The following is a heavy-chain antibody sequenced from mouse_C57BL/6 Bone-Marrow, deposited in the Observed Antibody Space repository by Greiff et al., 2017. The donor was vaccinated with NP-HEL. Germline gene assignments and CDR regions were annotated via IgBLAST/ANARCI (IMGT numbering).Heavy chain of an antibody. CDR3: ARGGLRRVYYAMDY. D-gene: IGHD2-4*01. J-gene: IGHJ4*01. Sequence: QLQQSGAELARPGASVKLSCKASGYTFTSYGISWVKQRTGQGLEWIGEIYPRSGNTYYNEKFKGKATLTADKTSSTAYMELRSLTYEDSAVYFCARGGLRRVYYAMDYWGQGTSVTVSS. CDR2: IYPRSGNT. V-gene: IGHV1-81*01. CDR1: GYTFTSYG.